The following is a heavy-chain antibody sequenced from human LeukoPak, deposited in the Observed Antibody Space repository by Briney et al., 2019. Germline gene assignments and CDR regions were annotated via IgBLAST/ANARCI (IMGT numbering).Heavy chain of an antibody. CDR2: VHHTGKV. CDR3: ARHLAAHNWFGP. V-gene: IGHV4-39*01. CDR1: GGSISSGDYY. D-gene: IGHD6-25*01. Sequence: PSETLSLTCIVSGGSISSGDYYWDWIRQPPGWGLEWIGNVHHTGKVDYNPSLRSRVSMYVDRSKNQFSLKLTSVTAADTAIYYCARHLAAHNWFGPWGQGALVTISS. J-gene: IGHJ5*02.